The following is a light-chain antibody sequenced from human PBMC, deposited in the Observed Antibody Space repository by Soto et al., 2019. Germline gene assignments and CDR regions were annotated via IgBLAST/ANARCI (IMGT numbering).Light chain of an antibody. J-gene: IGKJ5*01. CDR3: QRYGSSPLIT. CDR1: QSVSSSS. Sequence: EIVLTQSPGTLSLSPGERATLSCRARQSVSSSSLAWYQQRPGQAPRLLIYGTSSRATGIPDRFSGSGSGTDFTLTISRLEPEDLAVYFCQRYGSSPLITFGQGTRLEIK. V-gene: IGKV3-20*01. CDR2: GTS.